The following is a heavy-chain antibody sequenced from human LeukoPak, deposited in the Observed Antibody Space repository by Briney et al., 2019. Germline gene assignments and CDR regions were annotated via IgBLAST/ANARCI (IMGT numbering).Heavy chain of an antibody. J-gene: IGHJ5*02. CDR2: INPSGGST. CDR3: ARALYYYDSSGYYYPNWFDP. V-gene: IGHV1-46*01. D-gene: IGHD3-22*01. Sequence: ASVKVSCKASGYTFTSYYMHWVRQAPGQGLEWMGIINPSGGSTSYAQKFQGRVTMTRDTSTSTVYMELSSLRSEDTAEYYCARALYYYDSSGYYYPNWFDPWGQGTLVTVSS. CDR1: GYTFTSYY.